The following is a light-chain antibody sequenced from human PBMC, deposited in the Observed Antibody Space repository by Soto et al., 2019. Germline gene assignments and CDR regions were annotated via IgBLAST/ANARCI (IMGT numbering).Light chain of an antibody. CDR2: EVI. CDR3: SSYTSNNTVL. CDR1: SSDVGGYNY. V-gene: IGLV2-14*01. J-gene: IGLJ2*01. Sequence: QPVLTQPASVSGSPGQSITISCTGTSSDVGGYNYVSWYQHHPGKAPKLMIYEVINRPSGVSNRFSGSKSGNTASLTISGLQAEDEADYYCSSYTSNNTVLFGGGTKLTVL.